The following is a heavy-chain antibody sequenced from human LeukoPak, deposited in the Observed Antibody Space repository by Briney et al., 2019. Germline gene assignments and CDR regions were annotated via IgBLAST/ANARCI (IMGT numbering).Heavy chain of an antibody. CDR3: ATDYCSGGSCYPGNYYYYGMDV. Sequence: ASVKVSCKASGYTFTGYYMHWVRQAPGQGLEWMGLINPNSGGTNYAQKFQGRVTMTRDTSISTAYMELSRLRSDDTAVYYCATDYCSGGSCYPGNYYYYGMDVWGQGTTVTVSS. V-gene: IGHV1-2*02. D-gene: IGHD2-15*01. J-gene: IGHJ6*02. CDR1: GYTFTGYY. CDR2: INPNSGGT.